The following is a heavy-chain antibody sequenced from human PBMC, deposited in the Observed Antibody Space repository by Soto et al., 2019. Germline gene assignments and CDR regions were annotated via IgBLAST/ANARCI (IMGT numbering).Heavy chain of an antibody. D-gene: IGHD3-22*01. J-gene: IGHJ4*02. CDR1: GGTFSSYT. V-gene: IGHV1-69*02. Sequence: QVQLVQSGAEVKKPGSSVKVSCKASGGTFSSYTISWVRQAPGQGLELMGSIIPILGIANSAQKFQGRVTISGDKSTSTAYMELSSLRSEDTAVYYCASRYDSSDYWGQGTLVTVSS. CDR2: IIPILGIA. CDR3: ASRYDSSDY.